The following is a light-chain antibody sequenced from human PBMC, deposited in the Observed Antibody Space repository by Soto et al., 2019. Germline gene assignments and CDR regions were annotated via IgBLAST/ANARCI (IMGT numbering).Light chain of an antibody. CDR1: SSDVGGYNY. Sequence: QSVLTQPASVSGSPGQSITISCTGTSSDVGGYNYVSWYQQHPGKAPQLMIYDVSNRPSGVSNRFSGSNSGNTASLTISGVHAEDEADYYCCSYTGSSPPLCVFGAGTKLTVL. V-gene: IGLV2-14*01. CDR2: DVS. J-gene: IGLJ1*01. CDR3: CSYTGSSPPLCV.